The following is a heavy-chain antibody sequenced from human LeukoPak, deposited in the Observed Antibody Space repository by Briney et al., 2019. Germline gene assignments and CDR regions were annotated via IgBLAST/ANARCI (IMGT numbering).Heavy chain of an antibody. CDR2: ISAYNGHT. CDR1: GYPFSSYG. D-gene: IGHD1-14*01. J-gene: IGHJ4*02. Sequence: ASVKVSCKGSGYPFSSYGITWVRQAPGQGLEWVGWISAYNGHTQYGQNVQGRVTMTTETSTTTAYLELRNLTSDDTTVYFCASGXYXPFXFWGQGXLVTVSS. V-gene: IGHV1-18*01. CDR3: ASGXYXPFXF.